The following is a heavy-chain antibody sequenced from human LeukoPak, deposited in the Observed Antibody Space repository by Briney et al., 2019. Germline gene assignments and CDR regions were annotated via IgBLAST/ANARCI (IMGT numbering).Heavy chain of an antibody. D-gene: IGHD5-18*01. Sequence: SVKVSCKASGGTFSSYAISWVRQAPGRGLEWMGGIIPIFGTANYAQKFQGRVTITADESTSTAYMELSSLRSEDTAVYYCARYGYSYGQDDFDYWGQGTLDTVSS. CDR1: GGTFSSYA. CDR2: IIPIFGTA. V-gene: IGHV1-69*01. CDR3: ARYGYSYGQDDFDY. J-gene: IGHJ4*02.